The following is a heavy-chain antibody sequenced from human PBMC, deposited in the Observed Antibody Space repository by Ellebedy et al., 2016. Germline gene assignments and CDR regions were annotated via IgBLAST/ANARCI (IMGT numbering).Heavy chain of an antibody. J-gene: IGHJ6*02. D-gene: IGHD3-16*01. CDR2: IKQDGSEK. Sequence: GGSLRLXXAASGFTFSAYWMSWVRRAPGKGLEWVANIKQDGSEKYYVDSVKGRFTISRDNAKNSLYLQMNGLRAEDTAVYYCARDGGGMDVWGQGTTVTVSS. CDR3: ARDGGGMDV. CDR1: GFTFSAYW. V-gene: IGHV3-7*01.